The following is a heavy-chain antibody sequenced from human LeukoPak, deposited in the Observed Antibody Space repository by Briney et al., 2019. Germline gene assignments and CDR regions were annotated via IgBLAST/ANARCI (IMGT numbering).Heavy chain of an antibody. CDR1: GGSFSGDY. J-gene: IGHJ4*02. D-gene: IGHD3-10*01. Sequence: SETLSLTCVVYGGSFSGDYWSWIRQPPGRGLEWIGEINHSGRTNYNPSLKSRVTISVDTSRNQFSLKLSSVTAADTAVYYCAREGFGELSHFDYWGQGTLVAVSS. CDR2: INHSGRT. CDR3: AREGFGELSHFDY. V-gene: IGHV4-34*01.